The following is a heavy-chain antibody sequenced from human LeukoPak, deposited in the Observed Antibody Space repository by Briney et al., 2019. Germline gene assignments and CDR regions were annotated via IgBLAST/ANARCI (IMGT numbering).Heavy chain of an antibody. CDR1: GGSISSHY. CDR3: ARRQLTYYYDSSGYSDAFDI. V-gene: IGHV4-59*11. Sequence: SETLSLTCTVSGGSISSHYWSWIRQPPGKGLEWIGYIYYSGSTNYNPSLKSRVTISVDTSKNQFSLKLSSVTAADTAVYYCARRQLTYYYDSSGYSDAFDIWGQGTMVTVSS. D-gene: IGHD3-22*01. CDR2: IYYSGST. J-gene: IGHJ3*02.